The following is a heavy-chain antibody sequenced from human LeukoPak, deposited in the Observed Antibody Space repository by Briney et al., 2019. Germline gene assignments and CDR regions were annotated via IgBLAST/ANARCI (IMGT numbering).Heavy chain of an antibody. Sequence: SETLSLTCTVSGGSISSYYWSWIRQPAGKGLEWIGRIYSTGSTNYNPSLKSRATISVDTSKNQFALKLSSVTAADTAVYYCARRPGGNDWYFDLWGRGTLVTVSS. D-gene: IGHD4-23*01. CDR2: IYSTGST. CDR3: ARRPGGNDWYFDL. CDR1: GGSISSYY. V-gene: IGHV4-4*07. J-gene: IGHJ2*01.